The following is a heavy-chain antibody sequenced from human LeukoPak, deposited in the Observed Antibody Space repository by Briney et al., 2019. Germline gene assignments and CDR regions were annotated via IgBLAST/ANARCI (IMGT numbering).Heavy chain of an antibody. CDR3: ARATSMDNYYYFYGLDL. D-gene: IGHD2/OR15-2a*01. V-gene: IGHV3-11*01. J-gene: IGHJ6*02. CDR2: ISSSATTI. Sequence: PGGDLRLSCAASGFSFSDYYMAWLRRAPGKGLEWLSYISSSATTIYYADSVKGRLTISRDDDKSFLYLEMSDLRVDDTAGYYCARATSMDNYYYFYGLDLWGRGTTVAVSS. CDR1: GFSFSDYY.